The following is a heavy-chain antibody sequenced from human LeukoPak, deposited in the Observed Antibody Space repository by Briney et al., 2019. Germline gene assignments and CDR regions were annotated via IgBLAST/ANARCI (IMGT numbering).Heavy chain of an antibody. D-gene: IGHD4-23*01. CDR1: GFTFSNYG. Sequence: GGSLRLSCAASGFTFSNYGMNWVRQAPGKGLEWFLGISGNGGITYNADSVEGRFTISRGNSKNTLYLQMNSLRAEDTALYYCAKQCDYGGNYYFDYWGQGTLVTVSS. CDR2: ISGNGGIT. J-gene: IGHJ4*02. CDR3: AKQCDYGGNYYFDY. V-gene: IGHV3-23*01.